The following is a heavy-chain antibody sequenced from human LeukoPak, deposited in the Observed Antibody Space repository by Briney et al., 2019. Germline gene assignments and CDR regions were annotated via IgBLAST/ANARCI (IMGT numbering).Heavy chain of an antibody. D-gene: IGHD2-15*01. J-gene: IGHJ4*02. V-gene: IGHV4-39*01. CDR2: IYYSGST. CDR3: ARRWTNSYYFDY. Sequence: SETLSLACTVSGGSISSSSYYWGWIRQPPGKGLEWIGSIYYSGSTYYNPSLKSRVTISVDTSKNQFSLKLRSVTAADTAVYYCARRWTNSYYFDYWGQGTLVTVSS. CDR1: GGSISSSSYY.